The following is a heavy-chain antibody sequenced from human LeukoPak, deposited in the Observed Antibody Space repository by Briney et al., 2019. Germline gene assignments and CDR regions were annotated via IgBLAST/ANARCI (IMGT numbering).Heavy chain of an antibody. Sequence: HPSETLSLTCTVSGGSISSYYWSWIRQPPGKGLEWIGYIYYSGSTNYNPSLKSRVTMSVDTSKNQFSLKLSSVTAADTAVYYCARDLIEAAAGIGWFDPWGQGTLVTVSS. D-gene: IGHD6-13*01. CDR3: ARDLIEAAAGIGWFDP. V-gene: IGHV4-59*12. J-gene: IGHJ5*02. CDR1: GGSISSYY. CDR2: IYYSGST.